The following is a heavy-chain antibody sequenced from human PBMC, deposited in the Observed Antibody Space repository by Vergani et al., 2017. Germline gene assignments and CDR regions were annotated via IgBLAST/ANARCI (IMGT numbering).Heavy chain of an antibody. J-gene: IGHJ4*01. CDR3: VKEKIDLGSYFFDS. V-gene: IGHV3-23*01. Sequence: EVQLLESGGGLVQPGGSLRLSCAASGFTFSTYAMTWVRQAPGKGLEWVSSISGPGLSTYYAYSVKGRFSISRDNSKNTVFLQMHSLRAEDTAIYYCVKEKIDLGSYFFDSWGHGILVTVSS. D-gene: IGHD2/OR15-2a*01. CDR2: ISGPGLST. CDR1: GFTFSTYA.